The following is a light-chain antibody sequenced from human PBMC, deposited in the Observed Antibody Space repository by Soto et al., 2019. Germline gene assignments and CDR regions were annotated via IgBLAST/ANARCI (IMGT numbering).Light chain of an antibody. CDR1: QSVSSY. V-gene: IGKV3-11*01. CDR2: DAF. J-gene: IGKJ5*01. CDR3: QQRSNWPSLIT. Sequence: EIVLTQSPATLSLSPGERATLSCRASQSVSSYLAWYQQKPGQAPRLLIYDAFNRATGIPARFSGSGSGTDFTLTISSLEPEDFAVYYCQQRSNWPSLITFGQGTRLEIK.